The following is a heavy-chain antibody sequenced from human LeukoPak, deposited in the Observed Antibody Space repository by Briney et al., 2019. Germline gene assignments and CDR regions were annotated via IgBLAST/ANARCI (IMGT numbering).Heavy chain of an antibody. CDR1: GGSISSSSYS. J-gene: IGHJ4*02. CDR3: ARLRFDFWSGYTHPXFDY. CDR2: IYYSGTT. Sequence: SETLSLTCTVSGGSISSSSYSWGWIRQPPGKGLEWIGSIYYSGTTYYNPSLKSRVTISVDTSKIQFSLKLSSVAATDTAVYFCARLRFDFWSGYTHPXFDYWGQGTLVTVSS. V-gene: IGHV4-39*01. D-gene: IGHD3-3*01.